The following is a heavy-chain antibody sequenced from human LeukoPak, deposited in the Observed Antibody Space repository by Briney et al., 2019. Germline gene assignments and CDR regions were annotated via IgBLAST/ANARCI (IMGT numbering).Heavy chain of an antibody. CDR2: INPSGGST. CDR1: GYTFTGYY. V-gene: IGHV1-46*01. D-gene: IGHD2-2*01. Sequence: ASVKVSCKASGYTFTGYYMHWVRQAPGQGLEWMGIINPSGGSTSYAQKFQGRVTMTRDTSTNTVYMDLRSLRSDDTAVYYCARDLEHCRNIICSNSAYWGQGTLVTVSS. J-gene: IGHJ4*02. CDR3: ARDLEHCRNIICSNSAY.